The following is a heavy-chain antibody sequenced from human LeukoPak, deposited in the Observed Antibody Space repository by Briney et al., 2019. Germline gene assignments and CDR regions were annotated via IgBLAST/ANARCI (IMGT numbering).Heavy chain of an antibody. CDR3: ATWAFYHSLDV. J-gene: IGHJ6*02. CDR2: IRQDGSEK. D-gene: IGHD1-26*01. Sequence: GGSLRLSCAASGFTFSSYWMMWLRQAPGKGLEWVANIRQDGSEKNYVDSVKGRFTISRDNAKISLYLQMNSLRSEDTALYYCATWAFYHSLDVWGQGTTVTVSS. CDR1: GFTFSSYW. V-gene: IGHV3-7*03.